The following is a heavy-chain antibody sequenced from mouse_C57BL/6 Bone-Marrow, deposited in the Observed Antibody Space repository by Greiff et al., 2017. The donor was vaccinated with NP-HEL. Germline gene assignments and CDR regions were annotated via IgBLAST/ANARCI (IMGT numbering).Heavy chain of an antibody. CDR1: GYTFTDYE. D-gene: IGHD1-1*01. V-gene: IGHV1-15*01. CDR2: IDPETGGT. J-gene: IGHJ2*01. Sequence: VQLQQSGAELVRPGASVTLSCKASGYTFTDYEMHWVKQTPVHGLEWIGAIDPETGGTAYNQKFKGKAILTADKSSSTAYMELRSLTSEDSAVYYCTRRDYYGRCFDYWGQGTTLTVSS. CDR3: TRRDYYGRCFDY.